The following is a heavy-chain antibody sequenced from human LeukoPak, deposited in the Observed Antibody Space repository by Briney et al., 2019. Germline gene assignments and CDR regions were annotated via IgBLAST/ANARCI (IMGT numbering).Heavy chain of an antibody. CDR1: VYTFTSYG. Sequence: ASVKVSCKASVYTFTSYGISWVRQAPGQGLEWMGWISTYNDNTNYPQKLQGRVTMTTDTSTRTAYMELTSLRSDDTAVYYCARLDAMVRGVISSFDPWGQGTLVTVSS. V-gene: IGHV1-18*01. D-gene: IGHD3-10*01. CDR2: ISTYNDNT. J-gene: IGHJ5*02. CDR3: ARLDAMVRGVISSFDP.